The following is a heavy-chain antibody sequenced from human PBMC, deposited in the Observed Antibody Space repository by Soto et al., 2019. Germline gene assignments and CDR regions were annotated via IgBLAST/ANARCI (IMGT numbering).Heavy chain of an antibody. CDR2: IVVGSGNT. V-gene: IGHV1-58*01. CDR3: AADSQRYGDDEDYYFDY. D-gene: IGHD4-17*01. Sequence: QMQLVQSGPEVKKPGTSVKVSCKASGFTIKSAVQWVRQARGQRLEWMGWIVVGSGNTNYAPNLQERVTITRDMATSTADMELSSLRSEDTAVYYCAADSQRYGDDEDYYFDYWCQGTLVTVSS. CDR1: GFTIKSA. J-gene: IGHJ4*02.